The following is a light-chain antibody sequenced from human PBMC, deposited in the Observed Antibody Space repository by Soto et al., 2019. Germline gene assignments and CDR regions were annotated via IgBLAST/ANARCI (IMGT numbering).Light chain of an antibody. CDR1: TRHRSYA. Sequence: QPVLTQSPSASASLGASVKLTCTLSTRHRSYAIAWHQHQPEKGPRFLMTLNPDGTHRKGDGIPDRFSGSSSRAERYLTISSLQSEDEADYYCQTWGTAMVVFGGGTQLTVL. J-gene: IGLJ2*01. CDR2: LNPDGTH. V-gene: IGLV4-69*01. CDR3: QTWGTAMVV.